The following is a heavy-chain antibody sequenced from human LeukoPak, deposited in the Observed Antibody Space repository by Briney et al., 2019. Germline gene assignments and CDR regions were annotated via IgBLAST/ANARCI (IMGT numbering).Heavy chain of an antibody. D-gene: IGHD2-21*01. CDR2: FDPEDGET. CDR3: ATEGSHLFCGGDCSDAFDI. Sequence: ASVKVSCKVSGYTLTELSMHWVRQAPGKGLEWMGGFDPEDGETIYAQKFQGRVTMTEDTSTDTAYMELSSLRSEDTAVYYCATEGSHLFCGGDCSDAFDIWGQGTMVTVSS. J-gene: IGHJ3*02. V-gene: IGHV1-24*01. CDR1: GYTLTELS.